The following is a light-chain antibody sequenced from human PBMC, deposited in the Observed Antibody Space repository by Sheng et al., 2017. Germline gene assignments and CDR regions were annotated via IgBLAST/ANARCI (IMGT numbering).Light chain of an antibody. CDR3: QRLDNYPLT. CDR2: HAS. V-gene: IGKV1D-13*01. J-gene: IGKJ4*01. CDR1: QGISSA. Sequence: AIQLTQSPSSLSASVGDRVTITCRASQGISSALAWYQQKPGNSPKLLIYHASSLESGVPSRFSGSGSGTDFTLTISNLQPEDFATYYCQRLDNYPLTFGGGTKVEIK.